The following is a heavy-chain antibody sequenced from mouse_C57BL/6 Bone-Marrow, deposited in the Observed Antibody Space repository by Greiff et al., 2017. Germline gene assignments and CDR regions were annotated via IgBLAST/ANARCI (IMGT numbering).Heavy chain of an antibody. CDR3: TRFYDYDRGFDY. J-gene: IGHJ2*01. CDR1: GSPFRSYA. Sequence: EVQRVGSGQGLLKPGGSLKLSSAASGSPFRSYAMSWFRRTPEKRLRWVGYISSGGVYIYYAGTVKGRVPITRDNARNTLYLQMSSLKSEDTAMYYCTRFYDYDRGFDYGGQGTTLTVSS. D-gene: IGHD2-4*01. V-gene: IGHV5-9-1*02. CDR2: ISSGGVYI.